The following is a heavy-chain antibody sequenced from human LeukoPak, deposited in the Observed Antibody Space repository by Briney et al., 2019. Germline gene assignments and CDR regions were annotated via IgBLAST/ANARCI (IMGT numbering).Heavy chain of an antibody. CDR3: ARSRRWFPFDY. J-gene: IGHJ4*02. D-gene: IGHD2-15*01. V-gene: IGHV3-7*01. CDR2: IKQDGSEK. CDR1: GFTFSTYW. Sequence: QSGGSLRLSCAASGFTFSTYWMHWVRQAPGKGLEWVANIKQDGSEKYYVDSVKGRFTISRDNAKNSLYLQMHSLRAEDTAVYYCARSRRWFPFDYWGQGTLVTVSS.